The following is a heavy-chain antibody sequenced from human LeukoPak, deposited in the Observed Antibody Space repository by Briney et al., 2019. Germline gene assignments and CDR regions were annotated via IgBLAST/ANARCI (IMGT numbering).Heavy chain of an antibody. D-gene: IGHD1-26*01. V-gene: IGHV3-7*04. CDR3: TRVLGGGILWFDY. CDR1: GFTFTSYW. CDR2: IKGDGSDK. J-gene: IGHJ5*01. Sequence: GGSLRLSCAASGFTFTSYWMSWVREAPGKGLEWVAHIKGDGSDKEYVDSVKGRFTISRDNAKNSLYLQMNSLRAEDTAVYYCTRVLGGGILWFDYWGQGALVTVSS.